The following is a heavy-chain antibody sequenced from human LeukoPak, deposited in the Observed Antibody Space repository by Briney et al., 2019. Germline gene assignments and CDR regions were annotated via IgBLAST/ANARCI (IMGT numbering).Heavy chain of an antibody. J-gene: IGHJ6*03. D-gene: IGHD3-10*01. Sequence: SVKVSFKASGGTFSSYAISWVRQAPGQGLEWMGGIIPIFGTANYAQKFQGRVTITTDESTSTAYMELSRLRSEDTAVYYCARGPNYYGSGSYYYYYMDVWGKGTTVTVSS. V-gene: IGHV1-69*05. CDR1: GGTFSSYA. CDR2: IIPIFGTA. CDR3: ARGPNYYGSGSYYYYYMDV.